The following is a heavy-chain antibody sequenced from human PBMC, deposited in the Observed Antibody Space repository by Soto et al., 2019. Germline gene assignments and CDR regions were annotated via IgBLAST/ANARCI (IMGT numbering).Heavy chain of an antibody. CDR3: ARDQRSVEVGSNFSSGWSTESYFDY. D-gene: IGHD6-19*01. Sequence: SQTLSLTCAISGDSVSSNSAAWNWIRQSPSGGLEWLGRTYYRSKWYNDYAVSVKSRITINPDTSKNQFSLQLNSVTPEDTAVYYCARDQRSVEVGSNFSSGWSTESYFDYWGQGTLVTVSS. J-gene: IGHJ4*02. CDR2: TYYRSKWYN. CDR1: GDSVSSNSAA. V-gene: IGHV6-1*01.